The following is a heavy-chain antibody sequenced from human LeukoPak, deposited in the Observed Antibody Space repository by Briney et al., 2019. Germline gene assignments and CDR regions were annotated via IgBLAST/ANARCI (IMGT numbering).Heavy chain of an antibody. V-gene: IGHV3-30*18. Sequence: GRSLRLSCAASGFTFSSYGMHWVRQAPGKGLEWVAVISYDGSNKYYADSVKGRFTISRDNSKNTLYLQMNSLRAEDTAVYYCAKDDSRKYWGQGTLVTVSS. CDR3: AKDDSRKY. D-gene: IGHD3-22*01. CDR1: GFTFSSYG. J-gene: IGHJ4*02. CDR2: ISYDGSNK.